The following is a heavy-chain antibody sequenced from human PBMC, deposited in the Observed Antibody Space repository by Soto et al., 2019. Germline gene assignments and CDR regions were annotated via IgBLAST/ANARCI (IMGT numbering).Heavy chain of an antibody. CDR1: GFTFSSYA. D-gene: IGHD5-18*01. Sequence: GGSLRLSCAASGFTFSSYAMSWVRQAPGKGLEWVSAISGSGGSTYYADSVKGRFTISRDNSKNTLYLQMNSLRAEDTAVYYCAKDVVDTAMGYYYYYYYMDVWGKGTTVTVSS. CDR2: ISGSGGST. J-gene: IGHJ6*03. V-gene: IGHV3-23*01. CDR3: AKDVVDTAMGYYYYYYYMDV.